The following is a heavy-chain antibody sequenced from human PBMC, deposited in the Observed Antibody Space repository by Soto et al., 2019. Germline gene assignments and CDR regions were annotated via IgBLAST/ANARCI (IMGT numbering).Heavy chain of an antibody. Sequence: PSETLSLTCTVSGGSISSYYWSWIRQPPGKGLEWIGYIYYSGSTNYNPSLKSRVTISVDTSKNQFSLKLSSVTAADTAAYYCARVGYYNPYYYYYYGMDVWGQGTTVTVSS. CDR2: IYYSGST. D-gene: IGHD3-9*01. J-gene: IGHJ6*02. CDR3: ARVGYYNPYYYYYYGMDV. V-gene: IGHV4-59*01. CDR1: GGSISSYY.